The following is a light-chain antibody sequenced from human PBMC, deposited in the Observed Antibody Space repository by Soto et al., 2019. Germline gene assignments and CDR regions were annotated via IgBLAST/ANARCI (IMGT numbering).Light chain of an antibody. CDR2: GAS. J-gene: IGKJ4*01. Sequence: EIVLTQSPATLSVSPGERATLSCRATHSVYSRLAWYQQKPGPAPRLLIYGASTRATGLPARFSGSGSGTEFTLTISSLQSEDFAVYYCQHYTNWPLTFGGGTKVEIK. CDR3: QHYTNWPLT. CDR1: HSVYSR. V-gene: IGKV3-15*01.